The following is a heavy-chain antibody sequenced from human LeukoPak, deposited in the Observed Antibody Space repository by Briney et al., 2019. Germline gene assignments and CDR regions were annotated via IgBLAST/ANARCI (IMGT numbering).Heavy chain of an antibody. CDR3: ARGIITGVDYFDY. Sequence: GGSLRLSCAASGFSVSSNYMSWVRQAPGKGLEWVANIKQDGSEKYYVDSVKGRFTISRDNANNSLYLQMNSLRAEDTAVYYCARGIITGVDYFDYWGQGTLVTVSS. D-gene: IGHD7-27*01. CDR1: GFSVSSNY. V-gene: IGHV3-7*01. CDR2: IKQDGSEK. J-gene: IGHJ4*02.